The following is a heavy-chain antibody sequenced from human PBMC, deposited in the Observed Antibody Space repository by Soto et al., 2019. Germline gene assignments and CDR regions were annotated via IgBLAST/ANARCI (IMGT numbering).Heavy chain of an antibody. V-gene: IGHV3-7*01. CDR2: IKQDGSEK. J-gene: IGHJ3*02. CDR3: ARGGLGSSDAFDI. CDR1: GFTFSSYW. Sequence: GGSLRLSCAASGFTFSSYWMSWVRQAPGKGLEWVANIKQDGSEKYYVDSVKGRFTTSRNNAKNSLYLQMNSLRAEDTAVYYCARGGLGSSDAFDIWGQGTMVTVSS. D-gene: IGHD3-16*01.